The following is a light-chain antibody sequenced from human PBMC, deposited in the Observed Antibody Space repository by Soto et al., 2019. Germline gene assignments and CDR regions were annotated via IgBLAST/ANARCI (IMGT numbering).Light chain of an antibody. CDR3: CSYAGSYTHWV. CDR1: SSDVGGYNY. V-gene: IGLV2-11*01. CDR2: DVS. J-gene: IGLJ3*02. Sequence: QSALTQPRSVSGSPGQSVTISCTGTSSDVGGYNYVSWYQQHPGKAPKLMIYDVSKRPSGVPDRFSGSTSGNTASLTISGLQAEDEADYYCCSYAGSYTHWVFGGGTKLTVL.